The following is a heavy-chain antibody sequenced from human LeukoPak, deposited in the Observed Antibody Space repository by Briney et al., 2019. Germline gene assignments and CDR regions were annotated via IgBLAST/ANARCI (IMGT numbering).Heavy chain of an antibody. CDR2: ISYDGSNK. Sequence: GGSLRLSCAASGFTFSSYGMHWVRQAPGKGLEWVAVISYDGSNKYYADSVKGRFTISRDNSKNTLYLQMDSLRAEDTAVYYCAKDFSIAAAGSPYFDYWGQGTLVTVSS. J-gene: IGHJ4*02. CDR3: AKDFSIAAAGSPYFDY. V-gene: IGHV3-30*18. CDR1: GFTFSSYG. D-gene: IGHD6-13*01.